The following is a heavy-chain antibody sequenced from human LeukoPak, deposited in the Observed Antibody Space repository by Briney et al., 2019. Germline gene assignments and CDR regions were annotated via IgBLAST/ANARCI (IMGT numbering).Heavy chain of an antibody. CDR1: GYTFISYG. V-gene: IGHV1-18*01. Sequence: ASVTVSCKASGYTFISYGITWVRQAPGQGLEWMGWISAYNGDTNYAQKLQGRVTMTTDTSTSTAYMELRSLRSDDTAVYYCARQLGYCAAGTCYFDSWGHGTQVTVSS. J-gene: IGHJ4*01. CDR3: ARQLGYCAAGTCYFDS. D-gene: IGHD2-8*02. CDR2: ISAYNGDT.